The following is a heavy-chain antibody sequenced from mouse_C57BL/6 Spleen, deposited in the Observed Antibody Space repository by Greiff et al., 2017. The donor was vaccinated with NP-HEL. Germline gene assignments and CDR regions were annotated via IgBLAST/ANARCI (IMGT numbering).Heavy chain of an antibody. CDR3: APGRSYAMDY. J-gene: IGHJ4*01. V-gene: IGHV1-26*01. CDR1: GYTFTDYY. D-gene: IGHD1-1*02. CDR2: INPNNGGT. Sequence: EVQLQQSGPELVKPGASVKISCKASGYTFTDYYMNWVKQSHGKSLEWIGDINPNNGGTSYNQKFKGKATLTVDQSSSTAYMELRSLTSEDSAVYYCAPGRSYAMDYWGKGTSVTVSS.